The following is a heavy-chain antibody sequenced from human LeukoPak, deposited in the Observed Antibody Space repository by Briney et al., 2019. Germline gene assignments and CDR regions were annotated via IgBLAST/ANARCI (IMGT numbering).Heavy chain of an antibody. CDR2: ISPYNGNT. Sequence: ASVRVSCKASGYTFTNYGISWVRQAPGQGLEWMGWISPYNGNTNYAQKLQGRVTMTTDTSTSTAYMELRSLRSDDTAVYYCARGAIRYSSSSAYFDYWGQGTLVTVSS. CDR3: ARGAIRYSSSSAYFDY. V-gene: IGHV1-18*01. J-gene: IGHJ4*02. D-gene: IGHD6-13*01. CDR1: GYTFTNYG.